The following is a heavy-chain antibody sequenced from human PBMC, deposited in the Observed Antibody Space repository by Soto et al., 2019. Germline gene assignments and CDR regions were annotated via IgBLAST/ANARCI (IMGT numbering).Heavy chain of an antibody. Sequence: GESLKISCKGSGYSFTSYWIGWVRQMPGKGLEWMGIIYPCDSDTRYSPSFQGQVTISADKAISTAYLQWNSQKASEPAMYYCPSLYSDILTPKSDAFDIWGKGTMVAVSS. CDR2: IYPCDSDT. CDR1: GYSFTSYW. CDR3: PSLYSDILTPKSDAFDI. V-gene: IGHV5-51*01. D-gene: IGHD3-9*01. J-gene: IGHJ3*02.